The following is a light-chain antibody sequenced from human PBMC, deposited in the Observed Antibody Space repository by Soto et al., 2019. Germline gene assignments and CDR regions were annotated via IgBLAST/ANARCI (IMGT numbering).Light chain of an antibody. Sequence: QSVLTQPASVSGSPGQSITISCTGASTDASDYDYVSWYQQHPGKAPKLMIFEVSNRPSGVSNRFSGSKSGTTASLTISSLQTEDEADYYCSSYVRGGTYVFGTGTKLTVL. CDR3: SSYVRGGTYV. J-gene: IGLJ1*01. CDR1: STDASDYDY. V-gene: IGLV2-14*01. CDR2: EVS.